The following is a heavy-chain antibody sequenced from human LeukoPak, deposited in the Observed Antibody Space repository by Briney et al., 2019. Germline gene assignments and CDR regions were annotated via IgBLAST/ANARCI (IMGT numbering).Heavy chain of an antibody. Sequence: GGSLRLSCAASGFTFSRYSMSWVRQAPGKGLEWVAGLDDTGGRTYYTDPVKGRFSISRDNPKNTVNLQMTGLRAEDTAVYYCVKGINSQDLFSRGEWGQGTLVTVSS. CDR3: VKGINSQDLFSRGE. V-gene: IGHV3-23*01. CDR1: GFTFSRYS. D-gene: IGHD2-21*01. J-gene: IGHJ4*02. CDR2: LDDTGGRT.